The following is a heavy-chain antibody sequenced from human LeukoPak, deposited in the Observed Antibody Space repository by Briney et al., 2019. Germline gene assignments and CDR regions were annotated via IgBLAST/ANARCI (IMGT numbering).Heavy chain of an antibody. V-gene: IGHV1-2*02. CDR3: ASTLYSSGWYPDY. CDR1: GYTFTDHY. CDR2: INPNGGGT. Sequence: ASLKVSCKASGYTFTDHYMHWVRQAPGQGLEWMGWINPNGGGTNYAQRFQGRVSMTRDTSISTAYMELSRLRSDDTAVYYCASTLYSSGWYPDYWGQGTLVTVSS. D-gene: IGHD6-19*01. J-gene: IGHJ4*02.